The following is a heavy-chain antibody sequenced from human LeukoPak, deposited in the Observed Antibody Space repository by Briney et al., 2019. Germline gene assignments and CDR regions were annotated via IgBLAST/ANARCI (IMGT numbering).Heavy chain of an antibody. J-gene: IGHJ4*02. CDR3: ARSRLGYCSSTSCSLLDY. CDR2: IIPIFGTA. D-gene: IGHD2-2*01. CDR1: GGTFSSYA. V-gene: IGHV1-69*06. Sequence: SVKVSCKASGGTFSSYAISWVRQAPGQGLEWMGGIIPIFGTANYAQKFQGRVTITADKSTSTAYMELSSLRSEDTAVYYCARSRLGYCSSTSCSLLDYWGQGTLVTVSS.